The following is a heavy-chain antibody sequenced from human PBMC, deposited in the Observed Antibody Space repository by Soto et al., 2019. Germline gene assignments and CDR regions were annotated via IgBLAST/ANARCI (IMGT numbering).Heavy chain of an antibody. D-gene: IGHD3-22*01. Sequence: GGSLRLSCAASGFTFSSYSMNWVRQAPGKGLEWVSGISWNSGSIGYADSVKGRFTISRDNAKNSLYLQMNSLRAEDTALYYCAKEKRLGFDYWGQGTLVTVSS. J-gene: IGHJ4*02. CDR3: AKEKRLGFDY. CDR1: GFTFSSYS. V-gene: IGHV3-9*01. CDR2: ISWNSGSI.